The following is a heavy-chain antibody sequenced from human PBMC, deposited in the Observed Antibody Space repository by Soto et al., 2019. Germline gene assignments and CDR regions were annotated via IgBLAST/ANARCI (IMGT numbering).Heavy chain of an antibody. V-gene: IGHV1-69*02. Sequence: QLVQSRAEVKKPGSSVKVSCKASGGDFNSYTISWVRQAPGQGPEWMGTIIPILDVAKNAQKSQGRVTITADKSTSTVYMELRSLRSDDTAIYYCAQLWFGELWHGMDVWGQGTTVTVSS. D-gene: IGHD3-10*01. CDR1: GGDFNSYT. CDR3: AQLWFGELWHGMDV. CDR2: IIPILDVA. J-gene: IGHJ6*02.